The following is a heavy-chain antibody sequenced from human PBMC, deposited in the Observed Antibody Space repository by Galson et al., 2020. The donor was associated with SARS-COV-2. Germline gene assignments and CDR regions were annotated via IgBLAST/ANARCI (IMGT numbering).Heavy chain of an antibody. CDR2: MNPKTANT. Sequence: ASVKVSCKASGYTLTSYDMNWVRQAPGQGLEWMGWMNPKTANTVYAQKFQGRVTMTRDTSTRTAYLELNNLRSEDTAVYYCARSHVWDHSYYYAMDVWGQGTTVTVS. CDR1: GYTLTSYD. V-gene: IGHV1-8*01. J-gene: IGHJ6*02. D-gene: IGHD3-10*01. CDR3: ARSHVWDHSYYYAMDV.